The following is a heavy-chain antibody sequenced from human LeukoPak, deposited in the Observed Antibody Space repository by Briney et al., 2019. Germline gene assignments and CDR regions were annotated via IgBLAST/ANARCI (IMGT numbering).Heavy chain of an antibody. D-gene: IGHD5-12*01. Sequence: ASVKVSCKASGYTFTDYYMHWVRQAPGQGLEWMGWINPNSGGTNYAQKFQGRVTMTRDTSISTAYMELSRMRSDDTAVYYCATEGVDIVPEGGDYYYMDVWGKGTTVTVSS. V-gene: IGHV1-2*02. CDR2: INPNSGGT. CDR1: GYTFTDYY. CDR3: ATEGVDIVPEGGDYYYMDV. J-gene: IGHJ6*03.